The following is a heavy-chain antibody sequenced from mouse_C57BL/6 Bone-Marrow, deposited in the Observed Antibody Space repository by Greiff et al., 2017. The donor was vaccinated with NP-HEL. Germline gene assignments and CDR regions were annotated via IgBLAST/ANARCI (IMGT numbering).Heavy chain of an antibody. Sequence: EVKLQESGPELVKPGASVKMSCKASGYTFTDYNMHWVKQSHGKSLEWIGYINPNNGGTSYNQKFKGKATLTVNKSSSTAYMELRSLTSEDSAVYYCAGTDYDGGWYFDVWGTGTTVTVSS. CDR3: AGTDYDGGWYFDV. D-gene: IGHD2-4*01. CDR1: GYTFTDYN. CDR2: INPNNGGT. J-gene: IGHJ1*03. V-gene: IGHV1-22*01.